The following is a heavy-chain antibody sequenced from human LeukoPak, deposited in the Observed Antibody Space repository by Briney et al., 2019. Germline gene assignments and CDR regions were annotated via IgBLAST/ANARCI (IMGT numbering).Heavy chain of an antibody. CDR2: IIPIFGTA. J-gene: IGHJ5*02. D-gene: IGHD2-15*01. CDR3: ARDRGYCSGGSCYSGGYNWFDP. CDR1: GYTFTGYY. Sequence: SVKVSCKASGYTFTGYYMHWVRQAPGQGLEWMGGIIPIFGTANYAQKFQGRVTITADESTSTAYMELSSLRSEDTAVYYCARDRGYCSGGSCYSGGYNWFDPWGQGTLVTVSS. V-gene: IGHV1-69*13.